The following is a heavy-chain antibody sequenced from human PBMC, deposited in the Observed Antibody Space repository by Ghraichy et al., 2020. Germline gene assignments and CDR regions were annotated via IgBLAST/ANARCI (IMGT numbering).Heavy chain of an antibody. CDR1: GVTFSSNA. J-gene: IGHJ3*02. Sequence: SVKVSCKASGVTFSSNAISWVRQTPGQGPEWMGRIIPILGVPNYAQNFQGRLTITADTSTSTAYMELHSLKSEDTGVYYCAIPGTEEIVDDVFHSWGQGTIVTVSS. CDR2: IIPILGVP. CDR3: AIPGTEEIVDDVFHS. V-gene: IGHV1-69*04. D-gene: IGHD2/OR15-2a*01.